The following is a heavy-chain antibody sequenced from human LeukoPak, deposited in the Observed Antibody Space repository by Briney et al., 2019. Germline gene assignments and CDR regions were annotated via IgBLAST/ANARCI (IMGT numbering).Heavy chain of an antibody. CDR2: IDINSGGT. CDR1: GYTFTSYG. V-gene: IGHV1-2*02. D-gene: IGHD5-24*01. CDR3: ATNRVGSSFDY. Sequence: ASVKVSCKASGYTFTSYGISWVRQAPGQGLEWMGRIDINSGGTTFAHHFQGRVTLTRDTSISTGYMELSGLTSDDTAVYYCATNRVGSSFDYWGQGTLVSVSS. J-gene: IGHJ4*02.